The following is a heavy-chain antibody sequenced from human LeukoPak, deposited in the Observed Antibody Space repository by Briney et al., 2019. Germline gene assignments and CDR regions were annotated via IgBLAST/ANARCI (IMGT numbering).Heavy chain of an antibody. D-gene: IGHD3-10*01. J-gene: IGHJ4*02. CDR2: IYYSGNT. CDR3: ASHYYYGSGSYYYFDY. Sequence: PSETLSLTCTVPGRSISRYYWSWVRQPPGKGLEWIGYIYYSGNTNYNPSLKSRVTISVDTSKNQFSLKLSSVTAADTAVYYCASHYYYGSGSYYYFDYWGQGTLVTVSS. CDR1: GRSISRYY. V-gene: IGHV4-59*01.